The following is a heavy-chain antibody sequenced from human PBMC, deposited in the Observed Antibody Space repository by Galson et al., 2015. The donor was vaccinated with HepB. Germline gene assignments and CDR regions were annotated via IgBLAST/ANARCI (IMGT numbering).Heavy chain of an antibody. V-gene: IGHV3-49*04. CDR3: TRDRRSRSVAGTAAEYFQH. J-gene: IGHJ1*01. CDR2: IRSKAYDETR. D-gene: IGHD6-19*01. CDR1: GFTFGDYA. Sequence: SLRLSCAASGFTFGDYAMSWVRQAPGKGLEWVGFIRSKAYDETRQYAVSVKGRFTISRDDSKSIAYLQMNSLKTEDTAVYYCTRDRRSRSVAGTAAEYFQHWGQGTLVTVSS.